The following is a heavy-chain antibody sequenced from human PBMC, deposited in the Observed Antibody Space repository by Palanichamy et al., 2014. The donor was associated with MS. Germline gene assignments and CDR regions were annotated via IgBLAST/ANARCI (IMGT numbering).Heavy chain of an antibody. CDR3: ARVLVPAEHDFWSGLDY. CDR2: ITGSGIST. Sequence: EVQLLEVWGGVGTAGGVPETLLCSLWIHLCQPCLELGPPGSREGLEWVSGITGSGISTYYADFVKGRFAISRDNSKSTLYLQMNSLRADDTAVYFCARVLVPAEHDFWSGLDYWGQGALVTVSS. CDR1: IHLCQPC. V-gene: IGHV3-23*01. J-gene: IGHJ4*02. D-gene: IGHD3-3*01.